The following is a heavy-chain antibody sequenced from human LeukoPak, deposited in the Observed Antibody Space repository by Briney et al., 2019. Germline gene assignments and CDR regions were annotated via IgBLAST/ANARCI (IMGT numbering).Heavy chain of an antibody. Sequence: ASVKVSCKASVYTFTSYYMHWVRQAPGQGLEWMGIINPSGGSTAYAHQFQGRVTMTRDTPTSTVYMEVSSLRSEDTAVYYCARDLVRCSGGSCYPQYYFDYWGQGTLVTVSS. V-gene: IGHV1-46*01. CDR3: ARDLVRCSGGSCYPQYYFDY. CDR2: INPSGGST. J-gene: IGHJ4*02. D-gene: IGHD2-15*01. CDR1: VYTFTSYY.